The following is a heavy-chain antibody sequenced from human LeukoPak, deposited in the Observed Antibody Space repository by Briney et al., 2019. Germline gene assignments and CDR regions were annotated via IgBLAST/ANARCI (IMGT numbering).Heavy chain of an antibody. D-gene: IGHD3-22*01. CDR3: ARATYYYDSSGYYYTYYFDY. CDR2: ISYDGSNK. CDR1: GFTFSSYA. Sequence: GRSLRLSCAAPGFTFSSYAMHWVRQAPGKGLEWVAVISYDGSNKYYADSVKGRFTISRDNSKNTLYLQMNSLRAEDTAVYYCARATYYYDSSGYYYTYYFDYWGRGTLVTVSS. V-gene: IGHV3-30-3*01. J-gene: IGHJ4*02.